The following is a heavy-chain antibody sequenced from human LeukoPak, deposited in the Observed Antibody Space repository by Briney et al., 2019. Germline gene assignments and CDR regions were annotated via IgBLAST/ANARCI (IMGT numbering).Heavy chain of an antibody. CDR3: ARDSSGYYEFPYYMDV. V-gene: IGHV3-48*03. J-gene: IGHJ6*03. CDR1: GFTFSSYE. Sequence: GGSLRLSCAASGFTFSSYEVNWVRQAPGKGLEWVSYISSSGSIIYYADSVKGRFTISRDNAKNSLYLQMNGLRAEDTAVYYCARDSSGYYEFPYYMDVWGKGTTVTISS. D-gene: IGHD3-22*01. CDR2: ISSSGSII.